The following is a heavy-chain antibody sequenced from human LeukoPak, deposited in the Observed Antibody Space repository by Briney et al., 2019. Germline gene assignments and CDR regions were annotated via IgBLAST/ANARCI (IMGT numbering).Heavy chain of an antibody. V-gene: IGHV4-4*09. CDR1: GVSISSYY. CDR2: VSTSGST. D-gene: IGHD2-8*01. Sequence: PSETLSLTCAVSGVSISSYYWTWIRQPPGKGLEWIGYVSTSGSTNYNPSLTSRVTIAVDTSKNQFSLKLNSMTAADTAVYYCARQMVAPGHFNYYYYMDVWGEGTTVTVSS. J-gene: IGHJ6*03. CDR3: ARQMVAPGHFNYYYYMDV.